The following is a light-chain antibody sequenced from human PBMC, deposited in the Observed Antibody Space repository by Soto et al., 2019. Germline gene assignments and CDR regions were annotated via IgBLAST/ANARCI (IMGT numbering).Light chain of an antibody. J-gene: IGLJ1*01. V-gene: IGLV1-47*01. CDR3: AAWDDSLSALYV. CDR1: RSNIGSNH. Sequence: QSVLTQPPSASGTPGQRVTISCSGSRSNIGSNHVDWYQQLPGTAPKLLIYRINERPSGVPDRFSGSKSGNSASLAISGLRSEDEADYYCAAWDDSLSALYVFGTGTKVTDL. CDR2: RIN.